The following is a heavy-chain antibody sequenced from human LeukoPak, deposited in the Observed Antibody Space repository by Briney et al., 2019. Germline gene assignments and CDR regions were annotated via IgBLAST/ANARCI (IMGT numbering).Heavy chain of an antibody. J-gene: IGHJ5*02. CDR2: ISSTGTTI. V-gene: IGHV3-48*03. Sequence: GESLRLSCAASGFTFSSYEMNWVRQAPGKGLEGVSYISSTGTTIYYADSVKGRFTISRDNAKNSLYLQMNSLRAEDTAVYYCARGREYSSSWFGFVRSNWFDPWGQGTLVTVSS. D-gene: IGHD6-13*01. CDR1: GFTFSSYE. CDR3: ARGREYSSSWFGFVRSNWFDP.